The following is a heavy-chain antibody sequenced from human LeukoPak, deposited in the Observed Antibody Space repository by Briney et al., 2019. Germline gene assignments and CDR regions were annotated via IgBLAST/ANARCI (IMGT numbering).Heavy chain of an antibody. D-gene: IGHD5-12*01. CDR3: ASGSGFDCNF. CDR2: ISYDGSNK. V-gene: IGHV3-30-3*01. CDR1: DSTLVLYA. J-gene: IGHJ4*02. Sequence: PGGPRRLSLPAPDSTLVLYAINGVRQAPGKGLEWVAVISYDGSNKNYADSVKGRFTISRDNSKNTLYLQMNSLRAEDTAVYYCASGSGFDCNFWGQGSLVTVSS.